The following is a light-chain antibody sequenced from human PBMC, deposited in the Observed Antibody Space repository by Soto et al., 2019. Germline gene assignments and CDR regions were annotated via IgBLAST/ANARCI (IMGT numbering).Light chain of an antibody. J-gene: IGKJ1*01. Sequence: IVLSQSPGTLSLSPGERATLSFRTSQSVSNNYLAWYQQKPGQAPRLLIYGASSRATGIPDRFSGSGSGTEFTLTISSLQSEDFAVYYCQQYNNWPRTCGQGTKVDI. CDR3: QQYNNWPRT. CDR1: QSVSNNY. V-gene: IGKV3-20*01. CDR2: GAS.